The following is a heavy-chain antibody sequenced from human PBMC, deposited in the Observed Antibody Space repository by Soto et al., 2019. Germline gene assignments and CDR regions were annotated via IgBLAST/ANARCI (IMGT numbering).Heavy chain of an antibody. D-gene: IGHD3-22*01. CDR1: GFTFSSYG. CDR2: ISYDGSNK. CDR3: AKGGGYYYDSSDYYYGMDV. J-gene: IGHJ6*02. V-gene: IGHV3-30*18. Sequence: QVQLVESGGGVVQPGRSLRLSCAASGFTFSSYGMHWVRQAPGKGLEWVAVISYDGSNKYYADSVKGRFTISRDNSKNXLXPQMNSLRAEDTAVYYCAKGGGYYYDSSDYYYGMDVWGQGTTVTVSS.